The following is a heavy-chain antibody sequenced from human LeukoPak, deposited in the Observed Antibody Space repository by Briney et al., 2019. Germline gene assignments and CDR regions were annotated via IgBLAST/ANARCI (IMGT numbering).Heavy chain of an antibody. Sequence: ASVKVSCKASGYTFNDFYVHWVRQAPGQGLEWMGWSNPKIADTIYAQSVRGRVTMTRDTSITTAYLELSSLRSDDTAVYYCARSLPYDNRNPHIDHWGQGTLITVSS. CDR3: ARSLPYDNRNPHIDH. V-gene: IGHV1-2*02. CDR2: SNPKIADT. CDR1: GYTFNDFY. D-gene: IGHD3-22*01. J-gene: IGHJ4*02.